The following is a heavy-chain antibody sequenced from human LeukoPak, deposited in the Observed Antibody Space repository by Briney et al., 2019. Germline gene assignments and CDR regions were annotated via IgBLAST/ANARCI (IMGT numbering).Heavy chain of an antibody. J-gene: IGHJ3*02. Sequence: PSETLSLTCTVSGGSISSSSYYWGWIRQPPGKGLEWIGSIYYSGSTYYNPSLKSRVTISVDTSKNQFSLKLSSVTAADTAVYYCARDWDKWFGELSHAFDIWGQGTMVTVSS. CDR3: ARDWDKWFGELSHAFDI. V-gene: IGHV4-39*07. CDR1: GGSISSSSYY. D-gene: IGHD3-10*01. CDR2: IYYSGST.